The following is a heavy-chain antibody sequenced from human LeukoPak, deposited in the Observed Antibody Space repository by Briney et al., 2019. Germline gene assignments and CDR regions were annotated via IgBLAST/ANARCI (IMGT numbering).Heavy chain of an antibody. D-gene: IGHD4-17*01. V-gene: IGHV4-59*01. CDR1: GGSISSYY. J-gene: IGHJ5*02. CDR3: ARCPDDYGDYWFDP. Sequence: PSETLSLTCTVSGGSISSYYWSWIRQPPGKGLEWIGYIYYSGSTNYNPSLKSRVTISVDTSKNQFSLKLSSVTAADTVVYYCARCPDDYGDYWFDPWGQGTLVTVSS. CDR2: IYYSGST.